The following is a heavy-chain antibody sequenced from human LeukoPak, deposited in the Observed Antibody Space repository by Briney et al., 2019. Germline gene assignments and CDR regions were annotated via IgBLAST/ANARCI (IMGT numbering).Heavy chain of an antibody. J-gene: IGHJ3*02. V-gene: IGHV3-23*01. CDR3: ARETRDVDWKLGAFDI. CDR2: ISGSGGST. CDR1: GFTFSSYA. Sequence: GGSLRLSCAASGFTFSSYAMSWVRQAPGKGLEWVSAISGSGGSTYYADSVKGRFTISRDNPKNTVYLQMNSLRAEDTAVYYCARETRDVDWKLGAFDIWGQGTKVTVSS. D-gene: IGHD3-9*01.